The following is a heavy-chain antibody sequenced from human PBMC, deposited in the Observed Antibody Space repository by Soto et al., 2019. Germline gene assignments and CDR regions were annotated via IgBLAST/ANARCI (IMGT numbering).Heavy chain of an antibody. CDR1: GFTFSSYA. Sequence: QVQLVESGGGVVQPGRSLRLSCAASGFTFSSYAMHWVRQAPGKGLEWVAVISYDGSNKYYADSVKGRFTISRDNSKNTRYLQMNSLRAEDTDVYYCARAIEMATIDYWGQGTLVTVSS. CDR2: ISYDGSNK. J-gene: IGHJ4*02. CDR3: ARAIEMATIDY. V-gene: IGHV3-30-3*01. D-gene: IGHD5-12*01.